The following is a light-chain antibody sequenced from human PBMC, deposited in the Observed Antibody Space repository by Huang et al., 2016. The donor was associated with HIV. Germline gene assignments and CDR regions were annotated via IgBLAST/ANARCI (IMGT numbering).Light chain of an antibody. J-gene: IGKJ1*01. V-gene: IGKV3-11*01. Sequence: EIVLTQSPATLSLSHGERATLSCRASQSVSSYLAWFQQKPGQAPRLLIYDTSNRATGIPARFSGSGSGTDFTLTISSLEPEDFAVYYCQQRGSSPPTFGQGTKVEIK. CDR2: DTS. CDR1: QSVSSY. CDR3: QQRGSSPPT.